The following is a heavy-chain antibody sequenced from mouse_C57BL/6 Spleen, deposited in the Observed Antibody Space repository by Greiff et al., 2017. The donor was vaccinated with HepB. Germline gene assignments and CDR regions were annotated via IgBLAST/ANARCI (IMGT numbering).Heavy chain of an antibody. J-gene: IGHJ1*03. CDR1: GYTFTSYW. CDR2: IDPSDSET. CDR3: ARKGYSNYEGYFDV. Sequence: QVQLQQPGAELVRPGSSVKLSCKASGYTFTSYWMHWVKQRPIQGLEWIGNIDPSDSETHYNQKFKDKATLTVDKSSSTAYMQISSLTSEDSAVYYCARKGYSNYEGYFDVWGTGTTVTVSS. D-gene: IGHD2-5*01. V-gene: IGHV1-52*01.